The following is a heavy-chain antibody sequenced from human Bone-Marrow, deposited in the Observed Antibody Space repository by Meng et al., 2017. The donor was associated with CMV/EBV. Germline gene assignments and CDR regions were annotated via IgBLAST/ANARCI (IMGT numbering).Heavy chain of an antibody. J-gene: IGHJ4*02. V-gene: IGHV3-23*01. Sequence: GRSLRLSCAASGFTFSSYAMTWVRQAPGQGLEWVSGISDSGGRTYYADSVKGRFTISRDNSKNTVYLQMNSLTAEDTAVYYCANRGHTPGYWGQGTLVTVSS. CDR1: GFTFSSYA. D-gene: IGHD1-26*01. CDR2: ISDSGGRT. CDR3: ANRGHTPGY.